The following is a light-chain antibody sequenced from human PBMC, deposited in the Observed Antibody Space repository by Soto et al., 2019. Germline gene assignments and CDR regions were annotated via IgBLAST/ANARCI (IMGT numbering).Light chain of an antibody. CDR1: QTISSW. Sequence: DIQMTQSPSTLSGSVGDRVTITCRASQTISSWLAWYQQKPGKAPKLLIYKASTLKSGVPSRFSGCGSGTEFTLTISSLQPDDFAIYYCKHYNSYSEALGQGTKG. J-gene: IGKJ1*01. CDR2: KAS. CDR3: KHYNSYSEA. V-gene: IGKV1-5*03.